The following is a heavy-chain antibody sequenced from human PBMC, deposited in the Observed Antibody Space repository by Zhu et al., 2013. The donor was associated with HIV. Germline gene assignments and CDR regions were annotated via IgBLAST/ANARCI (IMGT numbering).Heavy chain of an antibody. D-gene: IGHD3-10*01. CDR1: GYTFTDYY. Sequence: VQLVQSGAEVKKPGASVKVSCKASGYTFTDYYMHWVRQAPGQGLEWMGWINPNSGDTNYAQKFQGRVTMTRDTSISTAYMELSRLRSDDTAVYYCARDKGVQDAFDIWGQGTMVTVSS. J-gene: IGHJ3*02. CDR3: ARDKGVQDAFDI. V-gene: IGHV1-2*02. CDR2: INPNSGDT.